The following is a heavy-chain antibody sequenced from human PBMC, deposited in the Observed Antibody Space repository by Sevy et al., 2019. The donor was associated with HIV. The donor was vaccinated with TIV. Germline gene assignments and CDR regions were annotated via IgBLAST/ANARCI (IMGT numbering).Heavy chain of an antibody. CDR3: ARSLQMSYYYVPGAFDI. D-gene: IGHD3-10*02. CDR1: GFTFSDYY. J-gene: IGHJ3*02. CDR2: ISSSGSTI. Sequence: GGSLRLSCAASGFTFSDYYMSWIRQAPGKGLEWVSYISSSGSTIYYADSVKGRFTISRDNAKNSLYLQMNSLRAEDTAVYYCARSLQMSYYYVPGAFDIWGQGTMVTVS. V-gene: IGHV3-11*01.